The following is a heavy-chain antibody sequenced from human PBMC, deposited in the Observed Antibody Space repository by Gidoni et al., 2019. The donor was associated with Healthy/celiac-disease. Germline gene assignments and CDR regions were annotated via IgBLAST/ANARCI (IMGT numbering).Heavy chain of an antibody. CDR3: ANAYDSSGYSTYYFDY. CDR2: ISGSGGST. Sequence: EVQLLESGGGLVQPGGSLRLSCAASGFTFSSYAMSWVRQAPGKGLEWVSAISGSGGSTYYADSVKGRFTISRDNSKNTLYLQMNSLSAEDTAVYYCANAYDSSGYSTYYFDYWGQGTLVTVSS. D-gene: IGHD3-22*01. CDR1: GFTFSSYA. V-gene: IGHV3-23*01. J-gene: IGHJ4*02.